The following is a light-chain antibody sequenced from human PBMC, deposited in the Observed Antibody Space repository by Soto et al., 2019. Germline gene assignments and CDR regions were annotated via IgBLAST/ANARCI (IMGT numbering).Light chain of an antibody. CDR3: QQYGDSPTWT. CDR2: GAS. J-gene: IGKJ1*01. V-gene: IGKV3-20*01. CDR1: QSVHRSY. Sequence: EIVLTQCPGTLSLSQGERATLSCRAAQSVHRSYLAWYQQKPGQAPRLLIYGASSRATGIPNRFSGSGSGTDSNQTISRLETEDFAVYYCQQYGDSPTWTFGQGTKVEIK.